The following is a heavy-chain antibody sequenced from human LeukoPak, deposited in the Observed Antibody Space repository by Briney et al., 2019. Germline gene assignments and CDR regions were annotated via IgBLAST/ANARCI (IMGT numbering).Heavy chain of an antibody. Sequence: GGSLRLSCAASGFTFSDYYMSWIRQAPGKGREWVSYISSSGSTIYYADSVKGRFTISRDNAKNSLYLQMNSLRAEDTAVYYCARRYQSVGFGLYYYYYYMDVWGKGTTVTVSS. CDR3: ARRYQSVGFGLYYYYYYMDV. J-gene: IGHJ6*03. V-gene: IGHV3-11*01. CDR1: GFTFSDYY. CDR2: ISSSGSTI. D-gene: IGHD2-2*01.